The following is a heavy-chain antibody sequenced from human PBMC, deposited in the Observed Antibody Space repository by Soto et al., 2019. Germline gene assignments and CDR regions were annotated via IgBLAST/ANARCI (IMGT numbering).Heavy chain of an antibody. V-gene: IGHV1-69*13. CDR3: ARGIAAAGTLGFNWFDP. Sequence: SVKVSCKASGGTFSSYAISWVRQAPGQGLEWMGGIIPIFGTANYAQKFQGRVTITADESTSTAYMELSSLRSEDTAVYYCARGIAAAGTLGFNWFDPWGQGTLVTVSS. CDR2: IIPIFGTA. J-gene: IGHJ5*02. D-gene: IGHD6-13*01. CDR1: GGTFSSYA.